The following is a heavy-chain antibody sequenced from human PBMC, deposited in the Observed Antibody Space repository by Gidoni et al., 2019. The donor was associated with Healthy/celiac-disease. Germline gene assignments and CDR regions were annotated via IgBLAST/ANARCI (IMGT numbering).Heavy chain of an antibody. J-gene: IGHJ5*02. Sequence: LEWVSGISWNSGSIGYADSVKGRFTISRDNAKNSLYLQMNSLRAEDTALYYCAKGGELLDSWFDPWGQGTLVTVSS. CDR3: AKGGELLDSWFDP. V-gene: IGHV3-9*01. D-gene: IGHD1-26*01. CDR2: ISWNSGSI.